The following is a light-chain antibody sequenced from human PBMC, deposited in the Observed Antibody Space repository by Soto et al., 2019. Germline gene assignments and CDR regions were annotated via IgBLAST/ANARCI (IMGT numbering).Light chain of an antibody. Sequence: QSALTQPASVHVSPGQSITISCTGTSSDIGGYDLFSWYQQHPGKAPKLLIYEGSKRPSGISNRFSGSKSGNTASLIISGLHSDGEGDYYCGAYVSSNTVLFGGGTKLTVL. CDR2: EGS. J-gene: IGLJ3*02. V-gene: IGLV2-23*01. CDR1: SSDIGGYDL. CDR3: GAYVSSNTVL.